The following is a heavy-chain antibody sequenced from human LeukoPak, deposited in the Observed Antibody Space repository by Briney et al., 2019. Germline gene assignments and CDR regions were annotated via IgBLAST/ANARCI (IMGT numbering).Heavy chain of an antibody. CDR2: MYSGGST. D-gene: IGHD2-8*02. CDR1: GFTVSTNF. CDR3: ARGYCTGTNCLVDY. J-gene: IGHJ4*02. V-gene: IGHV3-53*01. Sequence: GGSLRLSCAASGFTVSTNFMNWVRQAPGKGLEWVSIMYSGGSTYYADSVKGRFTISRDDSKNTVCLQMNSLRADDTAMYYCARGYCTGTNCLVDYWGQGSPVTVSS.